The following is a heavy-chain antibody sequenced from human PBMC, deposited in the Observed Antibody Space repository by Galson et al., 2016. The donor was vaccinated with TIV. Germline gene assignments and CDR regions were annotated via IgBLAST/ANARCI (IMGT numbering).Heavy chain of an antibody. V-gene: IGHV3-9*01. Sequence: SLRLSCAASGFIFGDHAMHWVRQAPGKGLEWVAGISENSIGVGFADSVKGRFTISRDNAKNSLLLQMKSLRREDSALYYCVKARGSTYGSPQDYYYGMDVWGQGSTVTVSS. CDR3: VKARGSTYGSPQDYYYGMDV. CDR1: GFIFGDHA. D-gene: IGHD5-18*01. CDR2: ISENSIGV. J-gene: IGHJ6*02.